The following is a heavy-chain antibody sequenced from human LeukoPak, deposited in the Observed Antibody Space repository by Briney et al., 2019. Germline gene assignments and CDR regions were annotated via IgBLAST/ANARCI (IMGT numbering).Heavy chain of an antibody. J-gene: IGHJ6*02. CDR2: INPSGGST. CDR3: AGASLGGYYYYYYGMDV. CDR1: GYTFTSYY. Sequence: ASVKVSCKASGYTFTSYYMHWVRQAPGQGLEWMGIINPSGGSTSYAQKFQGRVTMTRDTSTSTVYMELSSLRSEDTAVYYCAGASLGGYYYYYYGMDVWGQGTTVTVSS. D-gene: IGHD1-26*01. V-gene: IGHV1-46*01.